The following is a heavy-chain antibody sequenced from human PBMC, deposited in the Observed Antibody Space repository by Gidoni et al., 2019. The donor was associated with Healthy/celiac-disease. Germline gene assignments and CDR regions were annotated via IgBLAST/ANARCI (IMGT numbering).Heavy chain of an antibody. Sequence: QVQLVQSGSELKKPGASVKVSCKASGYTFTSYAMNWVRQAPGQGLEGMGWITTNTGNPTYAQGFTGRFVFSLDTSVSTAYLQICSLKAEDTAVYYCAREPMITFGGVIVTHYYYYYGMDVWGQGTTVTVSS. CDR2: ITTNTGNP. CDR1: GYTFTSYA. CDR3: AREPMITFGGVIVTHYYYYYGMDV. J-gene: IGHJ6*02. V-gene: IGHV7-4-1*01. D-gene: IGHD3-16*02.